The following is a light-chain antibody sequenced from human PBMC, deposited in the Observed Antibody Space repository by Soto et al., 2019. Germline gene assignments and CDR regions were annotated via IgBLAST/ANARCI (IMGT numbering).Light chain of an antibody. CDR1: QSVSSSY. CDR2: GAS. J-gene: IGKJ1*01. Sequence: EIVLTQSPGTLSLSPGERATFSCRASQSVSSSYLAWYQQKPGQAPRLLIYGASRRATGIPDRFSGSGSGTDFTLTISRLEPEDFAVYYCQQYDNSPWAFGQGTKVEIK. CDR3: QQYDNSPWA. V-gene: IGKV3-20*01.